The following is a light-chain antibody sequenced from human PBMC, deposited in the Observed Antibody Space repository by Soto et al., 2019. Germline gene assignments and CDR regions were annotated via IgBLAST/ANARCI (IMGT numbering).Light chain of an antibody. Sequence: EIVLTQSPATLSLSPGERATLSCGASQNVSNSYLAWYQQKPGLAPRLLIYDASSRAIGIPDRFSGSGSGADFTLTISRLEPEDFAVYYCQQYGTSRWTCGQGTKVEIK. J-gene: IGKJ1*01. CDR1: QNVSNSY. V-gene: IGKV3D-20*01. CDR3: QQYGTSRWT. CDR2: DAS.